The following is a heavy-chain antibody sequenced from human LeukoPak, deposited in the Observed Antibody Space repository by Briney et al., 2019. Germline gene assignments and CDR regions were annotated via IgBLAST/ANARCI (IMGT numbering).Heavy chain of an antibody. V-gene: IGHV3-48*03. CDR1: GFTFSSYE. Sequence: PGGSLRLSCAASGFTFSSYEVNWVRQAPGKGVEGGSYISSSGSTIYYADSVKGRFTISRDNAKNSLYLQMNSLRADDTAVYYCARTSTYGGFDPWGQGTLVTVSS. J-gene: IGHJ5*02. D-gene: IGHD3-10*01. CDR3: ARTSTYGGFDP. CDR2: ISSSGSTI.